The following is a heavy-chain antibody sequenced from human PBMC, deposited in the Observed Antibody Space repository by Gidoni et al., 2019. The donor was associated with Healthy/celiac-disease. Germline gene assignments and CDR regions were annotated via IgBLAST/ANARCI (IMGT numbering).Heavy chain of an antibody. CDR1: GGSISSGGYY. D-gene: IGHD6-13*01. CDR2: IYYSGST. V-gene: IGHV4-31*03. J-gene: IGHJ4*02. CDR3: ARWIAAAGRGYSFDY. Sequence: QVQLQASGPGLVKPSQTLSLTFTVSGGSISSGGYYWSWIRQHPGKGLEWIGYIYYSGSTYYNPSLKSRVTISVDTSKNQFSLKLSSVTAADTAVYYCARWIAAAGRGYSFDYWGQGTLVTVSS.